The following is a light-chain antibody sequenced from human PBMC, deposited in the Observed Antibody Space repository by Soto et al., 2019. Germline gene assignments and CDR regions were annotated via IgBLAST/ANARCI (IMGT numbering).Light chain of an antibody. CDR1: QSVSSY. J-gene: IGKJ2*01. CDR3: QQRSNWPRHT. Sequence: EIVLTQSPATLSLSPGERATLSCRASQSVSSYLAWYQQKPGQAPRLLIYDASNRATGIPARFSGSGSGTDFTVTISSLEPEDFAVYYCQQRSNWPRHTFGQGTKLEIK. V-gene: IGKV3-11*01. CDR2: DAS.